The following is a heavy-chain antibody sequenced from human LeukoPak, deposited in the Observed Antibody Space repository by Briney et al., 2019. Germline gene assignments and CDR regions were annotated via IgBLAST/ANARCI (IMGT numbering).Heavy chain of an antibody. J-gene: IGHJ4*02. V-gene: IGHV3-7*01. Sequence: GGSLSLSCEASGFSFSSYWMIWVRLAQGKGMEWVGNIQQDGSGKEYVDAVKGRFTISRENAKNSLYLQMNSLRAEDTAVYYCANTPEGYSSSLPSEWGQGTLVTVSS. D-gene: IGHD6-6*01. CDR1: GFSFSSYW. CDR2: IQQDGSGK. CDR3: ANTPEGYSSSLPSE.